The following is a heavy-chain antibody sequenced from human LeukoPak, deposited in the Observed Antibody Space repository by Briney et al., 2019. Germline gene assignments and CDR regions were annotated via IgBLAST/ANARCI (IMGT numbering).Heavy chain of an antibody. J-gene: IGHJ3*02. CDR3: ARDQAPVYSGSSWGNDVFNI. V-gene: IGHV3-30*03. Sequence: GGSLRLSCAASGFTFSNYGMHWVRQAPGKGLEWVAAISYDGSTKYYADSVKGRFTSSRDNSKNTLYLQMNSLRPEDTAVYYCARDQAPVYSGSSWGNDVFNIWGQGTMVTVSS. CDR1: GFTFSNYG. D-gene: IGHD1-26*01. CDR2: ISYDGSTK.